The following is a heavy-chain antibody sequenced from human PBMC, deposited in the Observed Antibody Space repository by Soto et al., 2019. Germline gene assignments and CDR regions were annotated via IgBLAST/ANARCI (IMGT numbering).Heavy chain of an antibody. CDR3: ARHGTTRSSWEPRTLYGMDV. CDR2: IYYSGST. Sequence: PSETLSLTCTVSGGSISSYYWSWIRQPPGKGLEWIGYIYYSGSTNCNPSLKSRVTISVDTSKNQFSLKLSSVTAADTAVYYCARHGTTRSSWEPRTLYGMDVWGQGTTVTVSS. V-gene: IGHV4-59*08. J-gene: IGHJ6*02. CDR1: GGSISSYY. D-gene: IGHD6-13*01.